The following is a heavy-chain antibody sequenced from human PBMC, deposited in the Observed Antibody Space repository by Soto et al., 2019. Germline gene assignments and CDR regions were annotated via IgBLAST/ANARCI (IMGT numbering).Heavy chain of an antibody. CDR1: GFTFSSYG. Sequence: QVQLVESGGGVVQPGRSLRLSCAASGFTFSSYGMHWVRQAPGKGLEWVAVISYDGSNKYYADSVKGRFTISRDNSKNTLYLQMNSLRAEDTAVYYCAKDIYYYGSGNMYYGMDVWGQGTTVTVSS. CDR3: AKDIYYYGSGNMYYGMDV. D-gene: IGHD3-10*01. V-gene: IGHV3-30*18. CDR2: ISYDGSNK. J-gene: IGHJ6*02.